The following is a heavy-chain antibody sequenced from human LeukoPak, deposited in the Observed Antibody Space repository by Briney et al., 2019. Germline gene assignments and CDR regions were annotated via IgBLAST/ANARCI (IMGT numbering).Heavy chain of an antibody. CDR1: GFTFRSYV. CDR3: AKVPRNSNPGY. V-gene: IGHV3-23*01. Sequence: GGSQRLSCAGSGFTFRSYVMSWVRQAPGKGLEWVSAISGSGGITFYADSVRGRFTISRDNSKNTLFLQMNSLRAEDTAVYYCAKVPRNSNPGYWGQGTLVTVSS. D-gene: IGHD4-11*01. CDR2: ISGSGGIT. J-gene: IGHJ4*02.